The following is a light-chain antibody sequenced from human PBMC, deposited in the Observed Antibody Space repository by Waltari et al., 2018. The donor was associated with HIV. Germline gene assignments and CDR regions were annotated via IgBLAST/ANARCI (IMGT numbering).Light chain of an antibody. CDR2: RSD. J-gene: IGLJ2*01. Sequence: HSVLNPPPLSSGTPGQRITTSCHGSSSHIGSRHVTSYQQLAGSAPTLLIYRSDLRPSGVPDRFSGSKSATSASLAISGLQSEDEATYYCASWDDSLNGVIFGGGTELTVL. CDR1: SSHIGSRH. CDR3: ASWDDSLNGVI. V-gene: IGLV1-44*01.